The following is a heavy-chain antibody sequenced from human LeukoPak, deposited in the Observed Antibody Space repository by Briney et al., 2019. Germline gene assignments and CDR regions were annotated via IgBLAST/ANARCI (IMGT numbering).Heavy chain of an antibody. D-gene: IGHD3-16*01. CDR1: GYSISSGYY. CDR3: ARKTKGRGNDAFDI. Sequence: SETLSLTCTVSGYSISSGYYWGWIRQPPGKGLERIGSIYHSASTYYNPSLKSRVTISVDTSKNQFSLKLSSVAAADTGVYYCARKTKGRGNDAFDIWGQGTMVTVSS. J-gene: IGHJ3*02. V-gene: IGHV4-38-2*02. CDR2: IYHSAST.